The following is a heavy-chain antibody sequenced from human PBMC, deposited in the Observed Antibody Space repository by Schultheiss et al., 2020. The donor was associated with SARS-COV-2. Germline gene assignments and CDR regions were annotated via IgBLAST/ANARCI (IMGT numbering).Heavy chain of an antibody. D-gene: IGHD6-19*01. CDR1: GYTFTSYD. Sequence: ASVKVSCKASGYTFTSYDINWVRQATGQGLEWMGWMNPNSGNTGYAQKFQGRVTMTRNTSISTAYMELRSLRSDDTAVYYRARDGEIAVAGTLYYYYGMDDWGQGATVTVSS. V-gene: IGHV1-8*01. CDR3: ARDGEIAVAGTLYYYYGMDD. J-gene: IGHJ6*02. CDR2: MNPNSGNT.